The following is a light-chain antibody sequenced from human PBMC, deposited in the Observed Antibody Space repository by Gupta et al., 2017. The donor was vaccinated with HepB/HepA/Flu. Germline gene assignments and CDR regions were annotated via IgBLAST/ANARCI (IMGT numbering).Light chain of an antibody. V-gene: IGLV2-14*03. CDR2: NVS. CDR3: SSYTYTTTLVV. Sequence: QSALTQPASLSGSPGPSITISCTGTSSDYVSWYQQYPGKAPKLLINNVSDRPSGVSHRFSGSKSGNTASLSISGLQTEDEAYYYCSSYTYTTTLVVFGGGTKLTVL. J-gene: IGLJ2*01. CDR1: SSDY.